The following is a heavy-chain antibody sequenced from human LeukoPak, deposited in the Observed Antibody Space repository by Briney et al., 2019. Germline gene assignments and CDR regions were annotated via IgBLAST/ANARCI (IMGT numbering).Heavy chain of an antibody. CDR2: ISYDGSNK. CDR3: AKEPITMTFYYYYMDV. CDR1: GFTFSSYG. Sequence: PPGRSLRLSCAASGFTFSSYGMHWVRQAPGKGLEWVAVISYDGSNKYYADSVKGRFTISRDNSKNTLYLQMNSLRAEDTAVYYCAKEPITMTFYYYYMDVWGKGTTVTVSS. D-gene: IGHD3-22*01. V-gene: IGHV3-30*18. J-gene: IGHJ6*03.